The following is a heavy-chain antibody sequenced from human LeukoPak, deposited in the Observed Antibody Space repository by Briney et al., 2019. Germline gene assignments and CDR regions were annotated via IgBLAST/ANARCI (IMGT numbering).Heavy chain of an antibody. CDR1: GFTFSSYS. V-gene: IGHV3-21*01. J-gene: IGHJ4*02. CDR2: ISSSGYSI. Sequence: GGSLRLSCAASGFTFSSYSMNWVRQAPGKGLEWVSCISSSGYSIYYADSVKGRFTISRDNAKNSLYLQMNSLRAEDTAVYYCARSVDTAMGGSDYWGQGTLVTVSS. D-gene: IGHD5-18*01. CDR3: ARSVDTAMGGSDY.